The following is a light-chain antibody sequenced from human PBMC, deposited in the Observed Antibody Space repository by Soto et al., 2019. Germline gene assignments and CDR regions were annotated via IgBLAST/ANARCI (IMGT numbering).Light chain of an antibody. CDR1: QSVLHNSNKKNY. CDR2: LGS. J-gene: IGKJ1*01. CDR3: MQALQTPPT. Sequence: DIVMTQSPDSLAVSLCERATFNCKSGQSVLHNSNKKNYLDWYLQKPGQSPQLLIYLGSSRASGVPDRFSGGGSGTDFTLKISRVEAEDVGIYYCMQALQTPPTFGQGTKVDIK. V-gene: IGKV2-28*01.